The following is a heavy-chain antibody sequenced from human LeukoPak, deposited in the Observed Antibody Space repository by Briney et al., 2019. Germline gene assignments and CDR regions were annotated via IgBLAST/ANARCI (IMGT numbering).Heavy chain of an antibody. CDR2: ISYDGSKE. Sequence: PGRSLRLSCAASGFTFSSYAMHWVRQAPGKGLEWVAVISYDGSKEYYAGSVKGRFTISRDSSKNTLYLQMNSLRAEDTAVYYCARAGGHYNWNFGDAIDIWGQGTMVTVSS. D-gene: IGHD1-20*01. V-gene: IGHV3-30*04. CDR3: ARAGGHYNWNFGDAIDI. J-gene: IGHJ3*02. CDR1: GFTFSSYA.